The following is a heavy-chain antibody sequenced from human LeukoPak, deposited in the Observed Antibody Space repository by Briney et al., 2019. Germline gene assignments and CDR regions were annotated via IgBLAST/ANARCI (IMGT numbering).Heavy chain of an antibody. Sequence: ASVKVSCKASGYTFTSYYIHWVRQAPGQGLEWMGWISAYNGNTNYAQKLQGRVTMTTDTSTSTAYMELRSLRSDDTAVYYCARCYSSSWYASCSSSDWGQGTLVTVSS. V-gene: IGHV1-18*04. D-gene: IGHD6-13*01. CDR1: GYTFTSYY. CDR2: ISAYNGNT. J-gene: IGHJ4*02. CDR3: ARCYSSSWYASCSSSD.